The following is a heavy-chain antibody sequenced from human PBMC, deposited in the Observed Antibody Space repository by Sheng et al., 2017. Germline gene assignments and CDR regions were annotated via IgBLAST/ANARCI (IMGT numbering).Heavy chain of an antibody. CDR2: ISGSGSST. V-gene: IGHV3-23*01. D-gene: IGHD2-8*01. J-gene: IGHJ4*02. CDR3: AKDLDNVNLSFDC. Sequence: EAQLLESGVGLAQPGGSLRLSCETSGFTFHTYAMSWVRQGPRKGLEWVSSISGSGSSTYYADSVEGRVTISRDNSKNTLYLEINGLRAEDTAIYYCAKDLDNVNLSFDCWGRGTLVTV. CDR1: GFTFHTYA.